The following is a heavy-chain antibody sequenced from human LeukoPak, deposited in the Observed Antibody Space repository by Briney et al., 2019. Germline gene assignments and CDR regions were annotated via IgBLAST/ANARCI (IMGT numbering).Heavy chain of an antibody. D-gene: IGHD3-22*01. CDR2: ISGSGGTT. CDR1: GFTFSSYA. J-gene: IGHJ4*02. CDR3: AKRTPYSSGSYYFDY. V-gene: IGHV3-23*01. Sequence: GGSLRLSCEVSGFTFSSYAMSWVRQAPGKGLEWVSAISGSGGTTNYADSVKGRLTISRDNSQNTLCLQMNSLRAEDTAVYYCAKRTPYSSGSYYFDYWGQGTLVTVSS.